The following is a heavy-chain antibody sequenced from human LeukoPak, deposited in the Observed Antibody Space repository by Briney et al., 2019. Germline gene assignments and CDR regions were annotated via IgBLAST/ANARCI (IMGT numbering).Heavy chain of an antibody. CDR1: GLTFSDFE. CDR3: ARGGSRAFYYNAFDL. J-gene: IGHJ3*01. V-gene: IGHV3-48*03. Sequence: PGGSLRLSCAVSGLTFSDFEMHWARQAPGKGLEWISYISLSGSTLYYADSVKGRFTISRDNAKNSLFLQMNSLRAEDTAVYSCARGGSRAFYYNAFDLWGKGTMVTVSS. D-gene: IGHD3-16*01. CDR2: ISLSGSTL.